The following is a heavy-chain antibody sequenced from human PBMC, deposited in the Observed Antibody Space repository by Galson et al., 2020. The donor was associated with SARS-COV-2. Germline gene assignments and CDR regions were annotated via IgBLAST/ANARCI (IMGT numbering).Heavy chain of an antibody. J-gene: IGHJ5*02. V-gene: IGHV4-38-2*02. CDR3: ARLLIGAGRPDWFDP. D-gene: IGHD6-6*01. CDR1: GYSISSGYY. Sequence: SETLSLTCTASGYSISSGYYWGWIRQPPGKGLEWMGSIYHSGNAYYNPSLKSRVTISVDTSKNQFSLQLSSVTAADTAVFYCARLLIGAGRPDWFDPWGQGTLVTVFS. CDR2: IYHSGNA.